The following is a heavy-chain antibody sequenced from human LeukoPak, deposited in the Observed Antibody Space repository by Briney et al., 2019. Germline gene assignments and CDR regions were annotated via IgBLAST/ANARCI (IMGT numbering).Heavy chain of an antibody. CDR3: AKDGLAGRFDSSVPGIYDGLDV. CDR2: ISYDGQNK. V-gene: IGHV3-30*18. Sequence: GGSLRLSCAASGFMFSTYGMHWVRQAPGKGLEWVAVISYDGQNKYYGDSVRGRFTIARDNSKNTLHLQMNSLRREDTAMYYRAKDGLAGRFDSSVPGIYDGLDVWGQGTTVTVSS. CDR1: GFMFSTYG. D-gene: IGHD6-19*01. J-gene: IGHJ6*02.